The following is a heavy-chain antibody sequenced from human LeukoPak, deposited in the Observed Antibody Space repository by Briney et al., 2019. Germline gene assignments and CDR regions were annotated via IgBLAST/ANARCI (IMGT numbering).Heavy chain of an antibody. V-gene: IGHV1-46*01. CDR2: INPSGGTT. J-gene: IGHJ4*02. D-gene: IGHD6-19*01. CDR1: GYTSTSYY. Sequence: GASVKVSCKASGYTSTSYYLHWVRQAPGQGLEWMGIINPSGGTTTYAQKFQGRVTMTRDTSISTAYMELSRLRSDDTAVYYCARVYSSGWLDHSQYYFDYWGQGTLVTVSS. CDR3: ARVYSSGWLDHSQYYFDY.